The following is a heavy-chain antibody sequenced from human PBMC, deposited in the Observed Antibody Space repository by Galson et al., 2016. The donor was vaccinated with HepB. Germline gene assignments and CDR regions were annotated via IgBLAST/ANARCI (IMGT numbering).Heavy chain of an antibody. D-gene: IGHD3-22*01. Sequence: SVKVSCKASGYTFSNYGISWVRQAPGQGLEWMGWISAYNGNTNYAQNLQGRVTMTTDTSTNTAYMELRSLGAVDAALYYCARDESHTYYGSAYYSGYFDLWGRGTLVTVSS. V-gene: IGHV1-18*01. J-gene: IGHJ2*01. CDR2: ISAYNGNT. CDR1: GYTFSNYG. CDR3: ARDESHTYYGSAYYSGYFDL.